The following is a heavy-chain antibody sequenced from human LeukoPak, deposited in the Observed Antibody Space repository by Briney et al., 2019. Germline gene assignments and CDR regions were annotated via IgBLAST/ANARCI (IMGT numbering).Heavy chain of an antibody. CDR2: ISGSGGST. V-gene: IGHV3-23*01. CDR1: GLTFSSYA. CDR3: ASGPPYDY. Sequence: GGSLRLSCAASGLTFSSYAMSWVRQAPGKGLEWVSSISGSGGSTYYADSVKGRFTISRDNSKNTLYLQMNSRRAEDTAVYDCASGPPYDYWGQGTLVTVSS. J-gene: IGHJ4*02.